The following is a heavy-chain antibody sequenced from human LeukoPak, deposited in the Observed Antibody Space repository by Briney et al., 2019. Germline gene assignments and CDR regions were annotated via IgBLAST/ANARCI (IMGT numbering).Heavy chain of an antibody. CDR1: GYTLTELS. CDR3: ARDNSVEDTAWWFDP. V-gene: IGHV1-3*03. CDR2: INAGNGNT. Sequence: ASVKVSCKVSGYTLTELSMHWVRQAPGKGLEWMGWINAGNGNTKYSQEFQGRVTMTRDMSTSTDYMELSSLRSEDTAVYYCARDNSVEDTAWWFDPWGQGTLVTVSS. J-gene: IGHJ5*02. D-gene: IGHD4-23*01.